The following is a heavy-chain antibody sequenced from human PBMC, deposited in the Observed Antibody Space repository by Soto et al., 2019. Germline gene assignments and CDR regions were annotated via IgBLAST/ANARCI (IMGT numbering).Heavy chain of an antibody. J-gene: IGHJ5*02. Sequence: GGSLRLSCASSGFTFISYGMRLVRQATGKGLEWVAVIWYEGSNKYYADSVKGRFTISRDNSKNTLYLQMNSLRAEDTAVYYCAKEKISTSCCNWFDPWGQGTLVTVSS. CDR1: GFTFISYG. V-gene: IGHV3-33*06. CDR2: IWYEGSNK. D-gene: IGHD2-2*01. CDR3: AKEKISTSCCNWFDP.